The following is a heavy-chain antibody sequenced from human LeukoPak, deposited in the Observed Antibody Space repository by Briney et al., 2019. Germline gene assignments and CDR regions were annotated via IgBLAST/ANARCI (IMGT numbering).Heavy chain of an antibody. Sequence: GASVKVSCMASGYTFTSYGISWVRQAPGQGLEWMGWISAYNGNTNYAQKLQGRATMTTDTSTSTAYMELRSLRSDDTAVYYCARCRGGDPPVISDYWGQGTLVTVSS. CDR3: ARCRGGDPPVISDY. J-gene: IGHJ4*02. V-gene: IGHV1-18*01. D-gene: IGHD4-17*01. CDR1: GYTFTSYG. CDR2: ISAYNGNT.